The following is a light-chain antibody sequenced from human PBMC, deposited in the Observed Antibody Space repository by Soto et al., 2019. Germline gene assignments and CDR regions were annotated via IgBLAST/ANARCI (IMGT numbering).Light chain of an antibody. J-gene: IGLJ1*01. CDR3: SSYTSSSTLV. CDR1: SSDVGGYNY. Sequence: QSALTQPASVSGSPGHSITLSCTGTSSDVGGYNYVSWYQQHPGKAPKLMIDEVSNRPSGVSNRFSGSKSGNTASLTISGLQAEDEADYYCSSYTSSSTLVFGTGTKLTVL. V-gene: IGLV2-14*01. CDR2: EVS.